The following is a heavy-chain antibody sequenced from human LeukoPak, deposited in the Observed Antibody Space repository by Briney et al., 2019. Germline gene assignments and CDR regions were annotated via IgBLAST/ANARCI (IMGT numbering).Heavy chain of an antibody. CDR2: ISSSSSDI. J-gene: IGHJ4*02. D-gene: IGHD4-23*01. CDR3: ARVYYGGSLDY. CDR1: GFTFSSYT. Sequence: PGGSLRLSCTASGFTFSSYTMNWVRQAPGKGLEWVSLISSSSSDIYYADSVKGRFTISRDNANNSLYLQMSSQRADDTAVYYCARVYYGGSLDYWGQGTLVTVSS. V-gene: IGHV3-21*01.